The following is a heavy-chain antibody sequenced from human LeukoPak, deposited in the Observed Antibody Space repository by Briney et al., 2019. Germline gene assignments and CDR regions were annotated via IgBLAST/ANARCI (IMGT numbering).Heavy chain of an antibody. V-gene: IGHV3-11*06. Sequence: GGSLRLSCAASGFTFRDYYMTWIRQAPGKGLEWVSSISSSSSYINYADSVKGRFTISRDNAKNSLYLQMNSLRAEDTAVYYCASDPTVASSYWGQGTPVTVSS. CDR1: GFTFRDYY. D-gene: IGHD4-23*01. CDR3: ASDPTVASSY. CDR2: ISSSSSYI. J-gene: IGHJ4*02.